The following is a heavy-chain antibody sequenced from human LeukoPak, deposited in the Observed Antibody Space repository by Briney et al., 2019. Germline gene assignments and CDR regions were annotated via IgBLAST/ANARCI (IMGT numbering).Heavy chain of an antibody. Sequence: SETLSLTCTVSGGSISGYYWSWIRQPPGKGLEWIGYIYYSGITNCNLSLKSRVTISVDTSKNQFTLKLSSVTAADTAVYYCAREYDSSSLFDYWGQGTLVTVSS. CDR2: IYYSGIT. D-gene: IGHD3-22*01. CDR1: GGSISGYY. J-gene: IGHJ4*02. CDR3: AREYDSSSLFDY. V-gene: IGHV4-59*01.